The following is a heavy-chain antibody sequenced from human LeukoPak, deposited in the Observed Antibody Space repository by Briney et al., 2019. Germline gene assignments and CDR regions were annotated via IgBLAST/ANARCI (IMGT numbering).Heavy chain of an antibody. V-gene: IGHV1-3*01. D-gene: IGHD3-10*01. CDR1: GYTFTSYA. CDR2: INAGNGNT. CDR3: AGLHLWFGESI. Sequence: ASVKVSCKASGYTFTSYAMNWVRQAPGQGLEWMGWINAGNGNTKYSQKFQGRVTITRDTSASTAYMELSSLRSEDTAVYYCAGLHLWFGESIWGQGTMVTVSS. J-gene: IGHJ3*02.